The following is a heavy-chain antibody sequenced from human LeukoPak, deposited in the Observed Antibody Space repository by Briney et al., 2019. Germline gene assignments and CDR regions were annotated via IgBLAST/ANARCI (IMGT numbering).Heavy chain of an antibody. CDR2: IKSKSDGETT. D-gene: IGHD2-21*01. J-gene: IGHJ4*02. CDR3: TTDIQDY. CDR1: GSTFNDAS. Sequence: GGSLRLSCAASGSTFNDASMSWVRQAPGKGLEWVGRIKSKSDGETTDYAAPVKGRFTISRDDSINTLYLQINSLKTEDTAVYYCTTDIQDYWGQGTLVTVSS. V-gene: IGHV3-15*01.